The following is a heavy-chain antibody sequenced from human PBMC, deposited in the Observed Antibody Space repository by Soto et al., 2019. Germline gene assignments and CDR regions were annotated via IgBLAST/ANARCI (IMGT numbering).Heavy chain of an antibody. J-gene: IGHJ1*01. D-gene: IGHD3-16*01. CDR2: ISPVIDIR. CDR1: CFRLRYXS. Sequence: LXPXWTVSCFRLRYXSKTWIRQAPGKGVEFLSYISPVIDIRKYAASVEGRFTISRENDKNLLYMHMNSLRAENTAVYYCTRDPRITDFWGQGTLGTLPS. CDR3: TRDPRITDF. V-gene: IGHV3-11*01.